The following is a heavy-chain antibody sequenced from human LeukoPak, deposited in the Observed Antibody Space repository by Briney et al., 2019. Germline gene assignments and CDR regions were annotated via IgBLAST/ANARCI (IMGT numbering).Heavy chain of an antibody. J-gene: IGHJ4*02. CDR2: ISSTSMFI. CDR3: ATHRAHFDY. CDR1: GFTFNIYN. V-gene: IGHV3-21*01. Sequence: PGGSLRLSCAGSGFTFNIYNMNWVRQAPGKGLEWVSSISSTSMFIYYADSLKGRFTISRDNAKNSLYLQMNSLRAEDTAVYYCATHRAHFDYWGQGTLVTVSS.